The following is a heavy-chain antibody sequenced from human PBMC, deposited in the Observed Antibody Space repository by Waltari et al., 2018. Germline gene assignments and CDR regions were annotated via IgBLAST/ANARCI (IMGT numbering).Heavy chain of an antibody. Sequence: QVPLVETGGGVVHPGVSLRTACAASGLILSHFGIHWVRQAPGKGLGWVALAFFDGIKTHYADSVRGRFTISKDNSKNTLYLDINNLRVDDTGIYYCAKDAFGNTYLDHWGQGTVVTVSS. CDR3: AKDAFGNTYLDH. CDR1: GLILSHFG. J-gene: IGHJ5*02. CDR2: AFFDGIKT. V-gene: IGHV3-30*02. D-gene: IGHD3-10*01.